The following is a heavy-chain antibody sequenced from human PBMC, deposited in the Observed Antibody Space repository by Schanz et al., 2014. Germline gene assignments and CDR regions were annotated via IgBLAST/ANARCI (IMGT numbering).Heavy chain of an antibody. CDR1: GFTFSDYY. J-gene: IGHJ4*02. CDR3: ARGPIPIQGVPMDF. CDR2: ILYDGSNK. D-gene: IGHD3-10*01. V-gene: IGHV3-30*03. Sequence: QVYLVESGGDLVKPGGSLRLSCAASGFTFSDYYMAWIRQAPGKGLEWVAVILYDGSNKYYVDSVKGRFTISRDNSKDTLYLQMSGLTPEDTAVYYCARGPIPIQGVPMDFWGQGTLVTVSS.